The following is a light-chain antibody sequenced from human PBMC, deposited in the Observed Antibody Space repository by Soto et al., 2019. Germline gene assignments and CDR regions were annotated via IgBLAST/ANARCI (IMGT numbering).Light chain of an antibody. J-gene: IGKJ1*01. Sequence: EIVLTQSPGTLSLSPGERATLSCRASQSVSSSFLAWYQQKPRQAPMLLIYGASNRATGIPDRFSGSGSGTDFTLTISRLEPEDFAVYYCQQYGSSPPWTFGQGTKVEIK. CDR2: GAS. V-gene: IGKV3-20*01. CDR1: QSVSSSF. CDR3: QQYGSSPPWT.